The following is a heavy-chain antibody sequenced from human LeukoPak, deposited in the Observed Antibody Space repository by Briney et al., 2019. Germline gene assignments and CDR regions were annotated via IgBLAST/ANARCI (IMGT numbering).Heavy chain of an antibody. CDR3: ALGQYDILTGYSPHDY. CDR1: GYTFTSYG. V-gene: IGHV1-18*01. J-gene: IGHJ4*02. CDR2: MSAYNGNT. Sequence: ASVKVSCKASGYTFTSYGISWVRQAPGQGLEWIGWMSAYNGNTNYAQKLQGRVTMTTDTSTSTAYMELRSLRSDDTAVYYCALGQYDILTGYSPHDYWGQGTLVTVSS. D-gene: IGHD3-9*01.